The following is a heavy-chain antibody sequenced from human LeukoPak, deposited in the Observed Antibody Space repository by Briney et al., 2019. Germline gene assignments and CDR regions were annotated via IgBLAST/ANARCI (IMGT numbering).Heavy chain of an antibody. V-gene: IGHV3-23*01. CDR1: GFTFSSYA. J-gene: IGHJ4*02. CDR3: AKDQWLVPYY. D-gene: IGHD6-19*01. Sequence: GGSLRLSCAASGFTFSSYAMSWVRQAPGKGLEWVSALSGSGGSTYYADSVKGRFTISRDNSKNTLYLQMNSVRAEDTAGYYCAKDQWLVPYYWGQGTLVTVSS. CDR2: LSGSGGST.